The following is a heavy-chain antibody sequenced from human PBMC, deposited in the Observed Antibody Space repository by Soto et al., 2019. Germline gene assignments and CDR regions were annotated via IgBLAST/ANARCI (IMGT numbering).Heavy chain of an antibody. J-gene: IGHJ4*02. Sequence: QLQLQESGPGLVKPSETLSLTCTVSGGSISSSSYYWGWIRQPPGKGLEWIGSIYYSGSTYYNPSLKSRLTISVAPSKNHFSLKLSSVTAADTAVYYCARHVAGYSSGLDYWGQGTLVTVSS. CDR3: ARHVAGYSSGLDY. CDR1: GGSISSSSYY. V-gene: IGHV4-39*01. CDR2: IYYSGST. D-gene: IGHD6-19*01.